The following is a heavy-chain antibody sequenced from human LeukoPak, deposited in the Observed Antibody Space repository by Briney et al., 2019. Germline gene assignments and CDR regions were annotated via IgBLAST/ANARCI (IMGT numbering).Heavy chain of an antibody. V-gene: IGHV3-7*03. CDR1: GLTFSSYW. D-gene: IGHD5-12*01. CDR3: TRHKPNNGYGNFDY. J-gene: IGHJ4*02. CDR2: IKQDGSEK. Sequence: SGGSLRLSCAASGLTFSSYWMSWVRQAPGKGLEWVANIKQDGSEKYYVDSVMGRFTISRDNAKNSLYLLMNSLKTEDTAVYYCTRHKPNNGYGNFDYWGQGTLVTVSS.